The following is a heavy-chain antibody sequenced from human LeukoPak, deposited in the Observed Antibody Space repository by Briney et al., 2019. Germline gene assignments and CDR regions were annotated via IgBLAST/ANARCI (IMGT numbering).Heavy chain of an antibody. J-gene: IGHJ4*02. CDR2: TSSSGSTI. CDR3: ARGHGSGWYYFDY. Sequence: GGSLRLSCAASGFTFSSYEMNWVRQAPGKGLEWVSYTSSSGSTIYYADSVKGRFTISRDNAKDSLYLQMNSLRAEDTAAYHCARGHGSGWYYFDYWGQGTLVTVSS. D-gene: IGHD6-19*01. V-gene: IGHV3-48*03. CDR1: GFTFSSYE.